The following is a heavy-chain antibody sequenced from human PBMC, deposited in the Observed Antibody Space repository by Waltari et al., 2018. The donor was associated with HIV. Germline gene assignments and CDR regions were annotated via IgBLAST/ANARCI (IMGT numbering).Heavy chain of an antibody. Sequence: QVQLQESGPGLVKPSETLSLTCTVSGGSISSYYWSRIRQPPGKGLEWIGYIYYSGSTNYNPSLKSRVTISVDTSKNQFSLKLSSVTAADTAVYYCARDGRYSGYDHGMDVWGQGTTVTVSS. CDR3: ARDGRYSGYDHGMDV. V-gene: IGHV4-59*01. CDR2: IYYSGST. D-gene: IGHD5-12*01. CDR1: GGSISSYY. J-gene: IGHJ6*02.